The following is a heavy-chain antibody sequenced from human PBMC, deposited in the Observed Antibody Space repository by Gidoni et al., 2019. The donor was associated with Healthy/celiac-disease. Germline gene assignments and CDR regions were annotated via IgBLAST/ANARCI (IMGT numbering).Heavy chain of an antibody. Sequence: QVQLQESGPGLVKPSETLSLTCTVSGGSISSYYWSWIRQPPGKGLEWIGYIYYSGSTNYNPSLKSRVTISVDTSKNQFSLKLSSVTAADTAVYYCARLLPPHDAFDIWGQGTMVTVSS. CDR3: ARLLPPHDAFDI. CDR1: GGSISSYY. CDR2: IYYSGST. D-gene: IGHD2-2*01. V-gene: IGHV4-59*08. J-gene: IGHJ3*02.